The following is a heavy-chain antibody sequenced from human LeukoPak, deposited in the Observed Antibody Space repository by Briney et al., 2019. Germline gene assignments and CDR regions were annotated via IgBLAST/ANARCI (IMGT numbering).Heavy chain of an antibody. CDR2: ISGSGGST. V-gene: IGHV3-23*01. D-gene: IGHD6-19*01. Sequence: GGSLRLSCAASGFTFSSYGMSWVRQAPGKGLEWVSAISGSGGSTYYADSVKGRFTISRDNSKNTLYLQMNSLRAEDTAVYYCAKDTYSSGWYHFDYWGQGTLVTVSS. CDR1: GFTFSSYG. CDR3: AKDTYSSGWYHFDY. J-gene: IGHJ4*02.